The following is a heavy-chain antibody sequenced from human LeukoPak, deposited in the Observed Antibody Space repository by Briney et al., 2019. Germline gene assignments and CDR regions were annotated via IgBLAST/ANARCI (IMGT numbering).Heavy chain of an antibody. V-gene: IGHV4-30-2*01. CDR2: IYHSGST. J-gene: IGHJ3*02. CDR3: ARGKGVYGDLAFDS. CDR1: GGSISSVGYS. Sequence: SQTLSLTCSVSGGSISSVGYSWSWIRQPPGKGLGWVGYIYHSGSTYYNPSLESRVTISADRSKYKFSLRLSSVTAADTYVAYCARGKGVYGDLAFDSWGQGTMVTVSS. D-gene: IGHD4-17*01.